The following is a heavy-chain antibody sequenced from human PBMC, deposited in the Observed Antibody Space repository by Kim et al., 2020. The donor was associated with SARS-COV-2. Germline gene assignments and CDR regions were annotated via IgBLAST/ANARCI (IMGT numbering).Heavy chain of an antibody. V-gene: IGHV4-34*01. CDR1: GGSFSGYY. Sequence: SETLSLTCGVYGGSFSGYYWSWIRQPPGKGLEWIGEINHSGSTTYNPPLKSRVTISIDTSKFQFSLNLSSVTAADTAVYYCARAARTCYYDSSGYYYLAYWGPGSLVNVSS. CDR3: ARAARTCYYDSSGYYYLAY. CDR2: INHSGST. D-gene: IGHD3-22*01. J-gene: IGHJ4*02.